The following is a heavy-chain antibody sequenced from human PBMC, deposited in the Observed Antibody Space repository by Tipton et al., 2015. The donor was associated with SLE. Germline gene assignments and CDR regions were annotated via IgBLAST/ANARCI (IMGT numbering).Heavy chain of an antibody. Sequence: TLSLTCTVSGDSMNSHYWSWIRQSAGKGLEWFGRIYTTGSTTYNPFLQSRVTMSVDTSKKQFSLKLTSLTAADTAVYFCARDSGYCAGGVCYTLYYFEYWGQGRLVTVSS. V-gene: IGHV4-4*07. D-gene: IGHD2-8*02. CDR2: IYTTGST. CDR1: GDSMNSHY. J-gene: IGHJ4*02. CDR3: ARDSGYCAGGVCYTLYYFEY.